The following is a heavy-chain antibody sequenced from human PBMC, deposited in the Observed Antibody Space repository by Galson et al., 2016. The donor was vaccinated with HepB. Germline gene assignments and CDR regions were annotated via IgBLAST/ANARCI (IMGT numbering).Heavy chain of an antibody. Sequence: SLRLSCAASGFTFTSYALSWVRQAPGRGLEWVSTLNGSGRKTYYEDSVKGRFTISRDNSKNTLFLQMNSLRVEDTAVYYCAKSFVKKDFWSYYLADAFDIRGQGTTVTVST. D-gene: IGHD3-3*01. V-gene: IGHV3-23*01. J-gene: IGHJ3*02. CDR2: LNGSGRKT. CDR1: GFTFTSYA. CDR3: AKSFVKKDFWSYYLADAFDI.